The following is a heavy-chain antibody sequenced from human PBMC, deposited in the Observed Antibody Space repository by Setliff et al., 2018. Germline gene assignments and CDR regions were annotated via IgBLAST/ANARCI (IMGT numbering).Heavy chain of an antibody. Sequence: LTCTVSGYSIRSGYIWGWIRQPPGKGLEWVGNIGHTGSINYNPSLKSRLAISRDTSKNQVSLKLNSVTATDTAVYYCARDLGHGGDSDYWGQGILVTVSS. CDR1: GYSIRSGYI. J-gene: IGHJ4*02. D-gene: IGHD2-21*02. V-gene: IGHV4-38-2*02. CDR3: ARDLGHGGDSDY. CDR2: IGHTGSI.